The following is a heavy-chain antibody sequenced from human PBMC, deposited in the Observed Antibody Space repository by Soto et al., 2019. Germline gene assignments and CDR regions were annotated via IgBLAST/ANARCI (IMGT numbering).Heavy chain of an antibody. Sequence: ASVKVSCKASGYTFTSYGISWVRQAPGQGLEWMGWISAYNGNTNYAQKLQGRVTTTTDTSTSTAYMELRSLRSDDTAVYYCARDNEDILTGYYNRGSSDYWGQGTLVTVSS. V-gene: IGHV1-18*01. CDR2: ISAYNGNT. D-gene: IGHD3-9*01. J-gene: IGHJ4*02. CDR3: ARDNEDILTGYYNRGSSDY. CDR1: GYTFTSYG.